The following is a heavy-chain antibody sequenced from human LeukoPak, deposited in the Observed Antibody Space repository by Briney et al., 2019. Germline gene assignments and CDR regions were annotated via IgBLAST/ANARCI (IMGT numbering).Heavy chain of an antibody. D-gene: IGHD3-16*01. Sequence: GESLRLSCVASGFTFTDHPMNWVRQAPGKGLEWISYIGGDGIAFYADSVKGRFTASKDDARKSMYLQMSSLRVEDTAVYYCAKDRANWAIDDWGQGTQVTVSS. CDR3: AKDRANWAIDD. V-gene: IGHV3-69-1*01. J-gene: IGHJ4*02. CDR1: GFTFTDHP. CDR2: IGGDGIA.